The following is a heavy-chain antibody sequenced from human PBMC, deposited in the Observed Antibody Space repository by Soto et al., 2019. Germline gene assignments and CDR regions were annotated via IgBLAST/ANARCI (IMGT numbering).Heavy chain of an antibody. CDR3: ARDRYYYGSRSYQDY. D-gene: IGHD3-10*01. V-gene: IGHV1-3*01. CDR2: INAGNGNT. Sequence: ASVKVSCKASGYTFTSYAMHWVRQAPGQRLEWMGWINAGNGNTKYSQKFQGRVTITRDTSASTAYMELSSLRSEDTAVYYCARDRYYYGSRSYQDYWGQGTLVTVSS. J-gene: IGHJ4*02. CDR1: GYTFTSYA.